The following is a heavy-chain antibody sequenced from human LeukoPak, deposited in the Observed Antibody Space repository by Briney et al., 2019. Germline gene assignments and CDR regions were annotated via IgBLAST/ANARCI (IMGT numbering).Heavy chain of an antibody. D-gene: IGHD1-26*01. J-gene: IGHJ4*02. CDR1: GFTFTAYY. Sequence: GASVKVSCKASGFTFTAYYMHWVRQAPGQGLEWMGWINPNSGGTNYAQKFQGRVTMTRDMSTSTVYMELSSLRSEDTAVYYCARDRESGSYSGADYWGQGTLVTVSS. CDR2: INPNSGGT. V-gene: IGHV1-2*02. CDR3: ARDRESGSYSGADY.